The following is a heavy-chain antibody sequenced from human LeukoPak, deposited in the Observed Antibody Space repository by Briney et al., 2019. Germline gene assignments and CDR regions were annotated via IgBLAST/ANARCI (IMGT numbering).Heavy chain of an antibody. J-gene: IGHJ6*02. CDR1: GFTLSSYA. D-gene: IGHD3-22*01. Sequence: GGSLRLSCAASGFTLSSYAMSWVRQAPGKGLEWVSAISGSGGSTYYADSVKGRFTISRDNSKNTLYLQMNSLRAEDTAVYYCAKDGYYDSSGYYFAYYYGMDVWGQGTTVTVSS. V-gene: IGHV3-23*01. CDR2: ISGSGGST. CDR3: AKDGYYDSSGYYFAYYYGMDV.